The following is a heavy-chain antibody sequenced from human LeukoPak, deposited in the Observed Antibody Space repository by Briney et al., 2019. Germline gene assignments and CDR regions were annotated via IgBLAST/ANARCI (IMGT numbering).Heavy chain of an antibody. J-gene: IGHJ6*03. CDR2: IWYEGSNK. CDR1: GFTFSSYG. CDR3: AKQAAMAKGGYYYYYMDV. V-gene: IGHV3-33*06. D-gene: IGHD5-18*01. Sequence: GRSLRLSCAASGFTFSSYGMHWVRQAPGKELEWVAAIWYEGSNKYYADSVKGRFTISRDNSKNTLYLQMNSLRAEDTAVYYCAKQAAMAKGGYYYYYMDVWGKGTTVTVSS.